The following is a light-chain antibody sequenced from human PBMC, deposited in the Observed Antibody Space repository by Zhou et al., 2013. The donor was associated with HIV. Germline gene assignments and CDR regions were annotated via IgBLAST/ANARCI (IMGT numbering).Light chain of an antibody. J-gene: IGKJ4*01. Sequence: DIQMTQSPSSLSASIGDRVTITCRASQSIHIYLDWYQQKPGRAPNLLIFAASSLQSGVPSRFSGSGSGTDFTLTISNLQIEDVATYYCRQSSNTPLTFGRRDRRWRSN. CDR3: RQSSNTPLT. V-gene: IGKV1-39*01. CDR1: QSIHIY. CDR2: AAS.